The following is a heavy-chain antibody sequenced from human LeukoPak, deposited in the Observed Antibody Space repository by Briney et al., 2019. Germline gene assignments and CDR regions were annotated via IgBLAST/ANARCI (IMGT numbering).Heavy chain of an antibody. CDR2: ISGSGGST. J-gene: IGHJ4*02. CDR3: AKGMRGYGDYPAYYFDY. D-gene: IGHD4-17*01. V-gene: IGHV3-23*01. CDR1: GFTFSSYA. Sequence: GGSLRLSCAASGFTFSSYAMSWVRQAPGKGLEWVSAISGSGGSTYYADSVKGRFTISRDNSKNTLYLQMNSLRAEATAVYYCAKGMRGYGDYPAYYFDYWGQGTLVTVFS.